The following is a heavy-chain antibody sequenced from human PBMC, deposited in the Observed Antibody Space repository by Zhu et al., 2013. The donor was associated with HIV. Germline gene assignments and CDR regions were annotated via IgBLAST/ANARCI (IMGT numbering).Heavy chain of an antibody. CDR3: ARGSLRLRYFDWSFDY. V-gene: IGHV1-3*01. Sequence: QVQLVQSGAEVKKPGASVKVSCKASGYTFTSYAMHWVRQAPGQRLEWMGWINAGNGNTKYSQKFQGRVTITRDTSASTAYMELSSLRSEDTAVYYCARGSLRLRYFDWSFDYWGQGTLVTVSS. D-gene: IGHD3-9*01. J-gene: IGHJ4*02. CDR2: INAGNGNT. CDR1: GYTFTSYA.